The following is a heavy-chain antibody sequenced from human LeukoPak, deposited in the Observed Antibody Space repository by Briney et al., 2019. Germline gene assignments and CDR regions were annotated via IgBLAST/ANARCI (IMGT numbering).Heavy chain of an antibody. D-gene: IGHD5-12*01. J-gene: IGHJ4*02. CDR1: GGTFSSYA. CDR2: IIPIFGTA. Sequence: ASVKVSCKASGGTFSSYAISWVRQAPGQGLEWMGVIIPIFGTANYAQKFQGRVTITADESTSTAYMELRSLRSEDTAVYYCARGRGVATIVVLNPPVDWGQGTLVTVSS. CDR3: ARGRGVATIVVLNPPVD. V-gene: IGHV1-69*01.